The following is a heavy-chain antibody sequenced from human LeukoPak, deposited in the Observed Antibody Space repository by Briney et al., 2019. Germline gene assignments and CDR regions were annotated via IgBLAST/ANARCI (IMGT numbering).Heavy chain of an antibody. J-gene: IGHJ4*02. V-gene: IGHV3-23*01. CDR3: AKGDSSGYYYLPFQY. CDR2: ISGSGGST. Sequence: GGSLRLSCAASGFTFSSYAMSWVRQAPGKGLEWVSAISGSGGSTYYADSVKGRFTISRDNSKNTLYLQTNSLRAEDTAVYYCAKGDSSGYYYLPFQYWGQGTLVTVSS. D-gene: IGHD3-22*01. CDR1: GFTFSSYA.